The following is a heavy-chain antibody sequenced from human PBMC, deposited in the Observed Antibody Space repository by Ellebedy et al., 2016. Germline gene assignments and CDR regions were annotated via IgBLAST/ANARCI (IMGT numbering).Heavy chain of an antibody. D-gene: IGHD5-24*01. Sequence: SETLSLTXSVSGISVTAFSWGWIRQPPGKGLDWIGYSSHSGPTTYNPSLKSRVTMSFDVSGNQFSLRLTSVTAADTAVYYCARLTFTKDDYNLYWYFDLWGRGTLVTVSS. CDR1: GISVTAFS. CDR3: ARLTFTKDDYNLYWYFDL. J-gene: IGHJ2*01. CDR2: SSHSGPT. V-gene: IGHV4-59*08.